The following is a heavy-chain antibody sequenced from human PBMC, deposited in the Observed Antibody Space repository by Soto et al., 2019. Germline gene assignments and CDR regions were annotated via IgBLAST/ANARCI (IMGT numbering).Heavy chain of an antibody. CDR3: ARGLAVRGSYGVDV. CDR2: IYHSGIT. J-gene: IGHJ6*02. V-gene: IGHV4-30-2*01. Sequence: QLQLQESGSGLVKPSQTLSLTCAVSGASISSGGSSWSWIRQAPGTGLEWIGYIYHSGITNYNPTLKSRVTISVDKSQQQFSLSLSFVTAADTAVYYCARGLAVRGSYGVDVWGQGTTVTVSS. CDR1: GASISSGGSS. D-gene: IGHD3-10*01.